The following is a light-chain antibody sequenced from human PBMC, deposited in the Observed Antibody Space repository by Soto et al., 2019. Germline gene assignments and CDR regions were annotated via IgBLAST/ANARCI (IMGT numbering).Light chain of an antibody. CDR2: CAS. V-gene: IGKV3-15*01. CDR3: QQYNSWPST. Sequence: EIGMTQSPATLSVSPGESAALSCRASQSVSSDLAWYQQKPGQVYSLLIYCASTRVTGIPSRFSGTGSGTEFTLTISSLQSEDLAVYYCQQYNSWPSTFGQGTKVEIK. CDR1: QSVSSD. J-gene: IGKJ1*01.